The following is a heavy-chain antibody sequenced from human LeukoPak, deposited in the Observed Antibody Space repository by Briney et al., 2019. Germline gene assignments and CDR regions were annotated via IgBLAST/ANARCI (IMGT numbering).Heavy chain of an antibody. V-gene: IGHV3-48*02. CDR3: ARFRIYGMDV. J-gene: IGHJ6*02. CDR1: GFTFNSYS. CDR2: ISSTGSTI. D-gene: IGHD3-10*01. Sequence: GGSLRLSCEASGFTFNSYSMNWVRQAPGKGLEWVPYISSTGSTIYYADSVKGRFTISRDNVKNSLYLQMNSLRDEDTAVYYCARFRIYGMDVWGQGTTVTVSS.